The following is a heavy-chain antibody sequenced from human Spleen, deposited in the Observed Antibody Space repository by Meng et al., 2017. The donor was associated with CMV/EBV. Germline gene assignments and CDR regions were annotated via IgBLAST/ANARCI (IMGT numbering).Heavy chain of an antibody. D-gene: IGHD6-6*01. CDR1: GGSIRTYHY. J-gene: IGHJ3*02. CDR3: ARLRVHSSSSARRGGAFDI. V-gene: IGHV4-38-2*02. CDR2: IYHRGST. Sequence: SETLSLTCTVSGGSIRTYHYWGWIRQPPGKGLEWIGSIYHRGSTYQKPSFKGRVTTSVDTSKNRFSLKLTSVTAADTAVYYCARLRVHSSSSARRGGAFDIWGQGTMVTVSS.